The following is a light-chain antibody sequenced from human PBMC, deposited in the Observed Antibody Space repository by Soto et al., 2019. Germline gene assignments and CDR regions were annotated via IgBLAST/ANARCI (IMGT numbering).Light chain of an antibody. J-gene: IGKJ1*01. CDR1: QVIGSW. Sequence: DIQMTQSPSYVSASVGDRVTITCRASQVIGSWLAWYQQKPGKAPKLLIYAASRLHSGVPSSFSGSGLGTDFTLTISSLQPEDSATYDCQQANCFPWTFGQGTKVEIK. V-gene: IGKV1-12*01. CDR2: AAS. CDR3: QQANCFPWT.